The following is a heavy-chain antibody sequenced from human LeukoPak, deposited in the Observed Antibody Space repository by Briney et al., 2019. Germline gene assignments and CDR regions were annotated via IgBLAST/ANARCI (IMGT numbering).Heavy chain of an antibody. CDR2: ISGSGSGGST. D-gene: IGHD3-10*01. V-gene: IGHV3-23*01. Sequence: GGSLRLSCAASGFTFSSSAMSWVRLAPGKGLEWVSNISGSGSGGSTYYADSVKGRFTISRDNAKNSLYLQMNSLRAEDTAVYYCARDQIWFGELSRFDPWGQGALVTVSS. J-gene: IGHJ5*02. CDR1: GFTFSSSA. CDR3: ARDQIWFGELSRFDP.